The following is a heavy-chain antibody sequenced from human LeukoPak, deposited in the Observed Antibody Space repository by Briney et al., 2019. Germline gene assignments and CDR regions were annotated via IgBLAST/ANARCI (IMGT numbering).Heavy chain of an antibody. CDR3: ARGGGRRYYYYGMDV. Sequence: SETLSLTCTVSGGSISSGDYYWSWIRQPPGKGLEWIGYIYYSGSTYYNPSLKSRVTISVDTSKNQFSLKPSSVTAADTAVYYCARGGGRRYYYYGMDVWGKGTTVTVSS. CDR1: GGSISSGDYY. V-gene: IGHV4-30-4*01. J-gene: IGHJ6*04. CDR2: IYYSGST. D-gene: IGHD1-26*01.